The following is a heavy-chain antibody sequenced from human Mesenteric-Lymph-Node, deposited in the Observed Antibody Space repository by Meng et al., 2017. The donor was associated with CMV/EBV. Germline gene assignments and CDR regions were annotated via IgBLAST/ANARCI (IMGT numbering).Heavy chain of an antibody. J-gene: IGHJ4*02. CDR2: INPSGST. CDR3: ARRPVTPYNSDFTNYYFDF. V-gene: IGHV4-34*01. Sequence: TGYYWSWIRQPPGKGLEWIGEINPSGSTNYNPSLTNRVTISGDTSKNQFSLKLASVTAADTAVFYCARRPVTPYNSDFTNYYFDFCGRGTLVTVSS. CDR1: TGYY. D-gene: IGHD6-19*01.